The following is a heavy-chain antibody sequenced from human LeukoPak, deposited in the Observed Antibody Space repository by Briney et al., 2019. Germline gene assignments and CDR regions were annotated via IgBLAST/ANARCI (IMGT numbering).Heavy chain of an antibody. V-gene: IGHV3-48*04. J-gene: IGHJ6*03. CDR2: ITNSGSTT. CDR3: TRDVRLRHKYYYMDV. Sequence: GSLRLSSAAFGFTFSNYAMHWIRQAPGKGLEWISYITNSGSTTFYADSVKGRFSISRDNANNSLFLQMNSLRAEDTAVYYCTRDVRLRHKYYYMDVWGKGTTVTVSS. D-gene: IGHD4-17*01. CDR1: GFTFSNYA.